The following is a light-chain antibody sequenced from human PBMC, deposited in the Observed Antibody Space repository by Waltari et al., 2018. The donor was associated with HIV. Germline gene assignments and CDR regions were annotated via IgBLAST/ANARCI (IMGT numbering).Light chain of an antibody. CDR1: RYNIGSNY. CDR3: ATWDDSLSGSVL. Sequence: QSVLTQPPSASGTPGQRVTISCSGSRYNIGSNYVYWYQDLPGTAPKLLIYRNNQRPSGVPARFSGSKFGTSASLAISGLRSEDEAAYYCATWDDSLSGSVLFGGGTKLTVL. J-gene: IGLJ2*01. CDR2: RNN. V-gene: IGLV1-47*01.